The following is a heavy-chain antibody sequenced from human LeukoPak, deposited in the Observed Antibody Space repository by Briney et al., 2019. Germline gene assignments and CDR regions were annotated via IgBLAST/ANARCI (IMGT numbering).Heavy chain of an antibody. J-gene: IGHJ6*02. CDR3: ARSLGLVVPAAQYYYYYGMDV. D-gene: IGHD2-2*01. V-gene: IGHV4-59*01. Sequence: PSETLSPTCTVSGGSISSYYWSWIRQPPGKGLEWIGYIYYSGSTNYNPSLKSRVTISVDTSKNQFSLKLSSVTAADTAVYYCARSLGLVVPAAQYYYYYGMDVWGQGTTVTVSS. CDR2: IYYSGST. CDR1: GGSISSYY.